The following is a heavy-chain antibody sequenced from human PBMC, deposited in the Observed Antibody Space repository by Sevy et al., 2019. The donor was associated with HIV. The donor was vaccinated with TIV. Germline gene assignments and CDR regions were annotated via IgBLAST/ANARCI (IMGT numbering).Heavy chain of an antibody. D-gene: IGHD3-22*01. Sequence: GGSLRLSCAASGFTFTEFVMSWVRQAPGKGLEWVSTINSGGGSTYYADSVKGRFTISRDNSKNTVYLQMNSLGPEDAAVYYCAKDLLGDYYDSSGVLDYWGQGTLVTVSS. V-gene: IGHV3-23*01. CDR2: INSGGGST. CDR3: AKDLLGDYYDSSGVLDY. CDR1: GFTFTEFV. J-gene: IGHJ4*02.